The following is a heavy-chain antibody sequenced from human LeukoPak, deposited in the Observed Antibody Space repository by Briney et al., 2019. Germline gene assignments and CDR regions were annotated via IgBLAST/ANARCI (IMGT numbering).Heavy chain of an antibody. D-gene: IGHD3-22*01. CDR3: ARGSTYYDSSGQVPFDY. J-gene: IGHJ4*02. CDR2: ISSSSSAI. Sequence: GGSLRLSCAASGFTFTTYTMNWVRQTPGKGLEWVSFISSSSSAIYYADSVKGRFTISRDNAKNSLYLQMNSLRAEDTAVYYCARGSTYYDSSGQVPFDYWGQGTLVTVSS. V-gene: IGHV3-48*04. CDR1: GFTFTTYT.